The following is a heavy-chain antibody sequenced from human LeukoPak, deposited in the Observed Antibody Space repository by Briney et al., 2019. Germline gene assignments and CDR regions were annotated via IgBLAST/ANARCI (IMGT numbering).Heavy chain of an antibody. V-gene: IGHV5-51*01. CDR2: IYPGDSDT. CDR3: ARHNRFFDY. Sequence: GEALKISCKVSGYIFTSYCIGWVRQMAGKGLEWMGFIYPGDSDTRYSPSFQGQVTISADKSISTAYLQWSSLKASDTAMYYCARHNRFFDYWGQGTLVTVSS. CDR1: GYIFTSYC. J-gene: IGHJ4*02. D-gene: IGHD1-14*01.